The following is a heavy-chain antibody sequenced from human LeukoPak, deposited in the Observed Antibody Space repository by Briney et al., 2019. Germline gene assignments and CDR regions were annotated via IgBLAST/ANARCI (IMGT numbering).Heavy chain of an antibody. D-gene: IGHD2-21*02. V-gene: IGHV4-59*11. CDR1: GGSLTSHF. Sequence: SETLSLTCTLSGGSLTSHFWSWVRHPPEKRLEWIANIDYNGNTNYNPPLKCRVNISLDTSKQQVSLNLSSVTAADTAVYYCARHRAYCGGDCLYYYLDPWGQGTLVTVSS. J-gene: IGHJ5*02. CDR3: ARHRAYCGGDCLYYYLDP. CDR2: IDYNGNT.